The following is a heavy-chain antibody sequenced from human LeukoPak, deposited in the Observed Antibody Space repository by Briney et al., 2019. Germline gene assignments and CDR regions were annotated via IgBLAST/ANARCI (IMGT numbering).Heavy chain of an antibody. CDR1: GFTFSTYW. CDR3: AKDSPFGGN. D-gene: IGHD1-26*01. Sequence: GGSLRLSCAASGFTFSTYWMSWVRQAPGKGLEWVANIKGDGSEKNYVGSVKGRFTISRDNAKNSLYLQMNSLRAEDTAVYYCAKDSPFGGNWGQGTLVTASS. V-gene: IGHV3-7*01. CDR2: IKGDGSEK. J-gene: IGHJ4*02.